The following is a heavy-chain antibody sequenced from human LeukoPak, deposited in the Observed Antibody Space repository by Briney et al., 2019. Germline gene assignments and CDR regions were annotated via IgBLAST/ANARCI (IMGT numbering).Heavy chain of an antibody. CDR2: FDPEDGKT. Sequence: ASVKVSCKVSGYTLTDLSIHWVRQAPAKGLEWMGNFDPEDGKTIYRQKFQGRVTMTEDTSTDTAYMELSSLRSEDTAVYYCATGIFGVVKCFDYWGQGTLVTVSS. J-gene: IGHJ4*02. D-gene: IGHD3-3*01. V-gene: IGHV1-24*01. CDR3: ATGIFGVVKCFDY. CDR1: GYTLTDLS.